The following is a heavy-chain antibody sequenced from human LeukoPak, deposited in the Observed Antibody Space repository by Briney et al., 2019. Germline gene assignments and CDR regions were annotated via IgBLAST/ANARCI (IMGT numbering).Heavy chain of an antibody. CDR1: GGSFSGYY. CDR3: ARGASTSYLDY. D-gene: IGHD2-2*01. Sequence: SETLSLTCAVYGGSFSGYYWSWIRQPPGKGLEWIGEINHSGSTNYNPSLKSRVTISVDTSKNQFSLKLSSVTAADTAAYYCARGASTSYLDYWGQGTLVTVSS. V-gene: IGHV4-34*01. CDR2: INHSGST. J-gene: IGHJ4*02.